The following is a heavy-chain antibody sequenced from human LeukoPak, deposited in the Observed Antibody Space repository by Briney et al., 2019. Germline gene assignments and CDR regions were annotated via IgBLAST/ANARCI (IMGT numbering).Heavy chain of an antibody. CDR2: IYYSGST. CDR3: ARISGSGGSDFDY. Sequence: PSETLSLTCTVSGGSISSSSYYWGWIRQPPGKGLEWIGSIYYSGSTYYNPSLKSRVTISVVTSKNQFSLKLSSVTAADTAVYYCARISGSGGSDFDYWGQGTLVTVSS. CDR1: GGSISSSSYY. D-gene: IGHD3-10*01. V-gene: IGHV4-39*07. J-gene: IGHJ4*02.